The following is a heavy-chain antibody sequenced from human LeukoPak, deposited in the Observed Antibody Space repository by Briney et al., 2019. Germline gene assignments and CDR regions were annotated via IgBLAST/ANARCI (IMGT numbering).Heavy chain of an antibody. V-gene: IGHV3-21*01. J-gene: IGHJ4*02. CDR2: ISSSSSCI. CDR3: ARDRGFLEWLLPYYFDY. D-gene: IGHD3-3*01. CDR1: GFTFSSYS. Sequence: PGGSLRLSCAASGFTFSSYSMNWVRQAPGKGLEWVSSISSSSSCIYYADSVKGRFTISRDNAKNSLYLQMNSLRAEDTAVYYCARDRGFLEWLLPYYFDYWGQGTLVTVSS.